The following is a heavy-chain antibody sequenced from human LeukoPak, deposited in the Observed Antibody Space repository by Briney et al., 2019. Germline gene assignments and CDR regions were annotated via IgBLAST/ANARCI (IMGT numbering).Heavy chain of an antibody. J-gene: IGHJ4*02. CDR2: ISSSSSYI. Sequence: GGSLRLSCAASGFTISSYSMNWVRHPPGKGLEWVSSISSSSSYIYYADSVKRRLTISRDNAKNSLYLQMNSLRAEDTAVDYCVRERRTVTDFFNWGQGKLFTVSS. CDR3: VRERRTVTDFFN. D-gene: IGHD4-17*01. V-gene: IGHV3-21*01. CDR1: GFTISSYS.